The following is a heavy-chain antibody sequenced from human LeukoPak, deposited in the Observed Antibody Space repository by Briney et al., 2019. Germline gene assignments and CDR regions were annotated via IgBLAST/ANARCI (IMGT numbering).Heavy chain of an antibody. CDR2: INPDGSTT. CDR1: GFTFTTFW. V-gene: IGHV3-74*01. Sequence: PGGSLRLSCAASGFTFTTFWMNWVRQVPGKGLVGGSLINPDGSTTTYADSVKGRFTISRDNAKNTVYLQMNSLRGEDTAVYYCARDLRGSPDRWGQGTLVTVSS. D-gene: IGHD3-16*01. J-gene: IGHJ5*02. CDR3: ARDLRGSPDR.